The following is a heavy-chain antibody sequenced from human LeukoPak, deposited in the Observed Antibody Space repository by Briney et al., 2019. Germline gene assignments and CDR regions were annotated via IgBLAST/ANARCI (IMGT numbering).Heavy chain of an antibody. Sequence: SQTLSLTCTVSGGSISSGGYYWSWIRRHPGKGLEWIGYIYYSGSTYYNPSLKSRVTISVDTSKNQFSLKLSSVTAADTAVYYCARRRASYGSGINWFDPWGQGTLVTVSS. CDR3: ARRRASYGSGINWFDP. CDR2: IYYSGST. J-gene: IGHJ5*02. D-gene: IGHD3-10*01. CDR1: GGSISSGGYY. V-gene: IGHV4-31*03.